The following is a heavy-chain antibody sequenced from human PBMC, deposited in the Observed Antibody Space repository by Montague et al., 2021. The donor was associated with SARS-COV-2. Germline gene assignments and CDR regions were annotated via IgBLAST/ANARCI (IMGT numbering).Heavy chain of an antibody. D-gene: IGHD6-19*01. CDR3: ARGSGWMGNAFDI. CDR1: GGSISSYY. Sequence: SETLSLTCTVYGGSISSYYWSWIRQPPVKGLEWIGHIYYSGGNNYNPSLKSRVTISVDTSKNQFSLKLSSVTAADTAVYYCARGSGWMGNAFDIWGQGTMVTVSS. V-gene: IGHV4-59*01. J-gene: IGHJ3*02. CDR2: IYYSGGN.